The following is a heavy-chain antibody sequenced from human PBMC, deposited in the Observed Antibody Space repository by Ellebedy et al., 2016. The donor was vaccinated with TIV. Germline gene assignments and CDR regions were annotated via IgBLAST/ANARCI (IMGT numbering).Heavy chain of an antibody. CDR2: VNSVSTSM. V-gene: IGHV3-21*04. D-gene: IGHD6-6*01. J-gene: IGHJ6*02. Sequence: GESLKISCAVSGFPFSSYNMNWIRQAPGKGLEWVSAVNSVSTSMFYADSVKGRFTVSRDNAKNSLYLQMNSLRADDTAVYYCARDMGSIAARHGMDVWGQGTTVTVSS. CDR3: ARDMGSIAARHGMDV. CDR1: GFPFSSYN.